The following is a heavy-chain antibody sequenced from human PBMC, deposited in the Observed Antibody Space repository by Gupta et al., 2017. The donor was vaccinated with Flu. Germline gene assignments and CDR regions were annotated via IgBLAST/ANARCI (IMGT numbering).Heavy chain of an antibody. Sequence: LACVASGFTFYSDGMNWVRQAPGKGLEWVAVISVDGSTTWYADSVKGRFTISRDNSKNTLFLQMNSLRVEDTAVYYCAKDTETLAYWGQGTLVTVSS. V-gene: IGHV3-30*18. CDR3: AKDTETLAY. J-gene: IGHJ4*02. CDR1: GFTFYSDG. CDR2: ISVDGSTT.